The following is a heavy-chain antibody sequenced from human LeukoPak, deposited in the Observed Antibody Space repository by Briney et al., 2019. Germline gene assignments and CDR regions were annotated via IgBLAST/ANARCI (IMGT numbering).Heavy chain of an antibody. CDR1: GGSISSYY. Sequence: TPSETLSLTCTVSGGSISSYYWSWIQQPPGKGLEWIGYIYYSGSTNYNPSLKSRVTISVDTSKNQFSLKLSSVTAADTAVYYCARGSGSNYLSYWGQGTLVTVSS. CDR2: IYYSGST. J-gene: IGHJ4*02. D-gene: IGHD4-11*01. CDR3: ARGSGSNYLSY. V-gene: IGHV4-59*01.